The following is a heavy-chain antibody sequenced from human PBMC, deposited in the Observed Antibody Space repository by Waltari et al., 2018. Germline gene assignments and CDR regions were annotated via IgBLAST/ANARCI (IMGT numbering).Heavy chain of an antibody. V-gene: IGHV4-34*01. CDR2: INHSGST. Sequence: QVQLQQWGAGLLKPSETLSPTCAVYGGSFSGYYWGWIRQPPGKGLEWIGEINHSGSTNYNPSLKSRVTISVDTSKNQFSLKLSSVTAADTAVYYCARKDYDILTGLDCWGQGTLVTVSS. J-gene: IGHJ4*02. CDR3: ARKDYDILTGLDC. D-gene: IGHD3-9*01. CDR1: GGSFSGYY.